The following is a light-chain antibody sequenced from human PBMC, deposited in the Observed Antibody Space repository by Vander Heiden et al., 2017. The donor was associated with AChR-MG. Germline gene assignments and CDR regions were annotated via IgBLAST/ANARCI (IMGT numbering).Light chain of an antibody. J-gene: IGLJ3*02. CDR1: SSDVGGYNY. Sequence: QSALTQTPPASGPPGHSITISCTGTSSDVGGYNYVSWYQQHPGKAPKLMIYEVSNRPSGVSNRFSGSKSGNTASLTISGIQAEDEADYYCSSYTSSSTLVFGGGTKLTVL. CDR2: EVS. V-gene: IGLV2-14*01. CDR3: SSYTSSSTLV.